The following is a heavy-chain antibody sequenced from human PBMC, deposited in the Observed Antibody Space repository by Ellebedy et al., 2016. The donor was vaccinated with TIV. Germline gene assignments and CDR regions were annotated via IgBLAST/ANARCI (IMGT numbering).Heavy chain of an antibody. V-gene: IGHV3-23*01. CDR1: GFTFRSYF. Sequence: PGGSLRLSCAASGFTFRSYFMSWVRQAPGKGLEWVAAIGGSGDRTHYADSVKGRFTISRNNPQNTLYLQMNSLRVEDAATYYCAKDNGGWYFFYYGMDVWGHGTTVTVSS. J-gene: IGHJ6*02. CDR2: IGGSGDRT. D-gene: IGHD2-8*01. CDR3: AKDNGGWYFFYYGMDV.